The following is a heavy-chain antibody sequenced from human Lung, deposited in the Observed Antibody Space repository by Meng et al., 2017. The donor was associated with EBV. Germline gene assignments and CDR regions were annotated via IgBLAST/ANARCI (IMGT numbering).Heavy chain of an antibody. CDR1: GASISRSDL. CDR2: IYHSGST. D-gene: IGHD2-2*01. V-gene: IGHV4-4*02. CDR3: ARGGTSSAPFDY. Sequence: VLLQGSGPGLVKPSGTLSLTCDVSGASISRSDLWSWVRQPPGKGLEWIGEIYHSGSTNYNPSLKSRVTISVDTSKNQFSLSLNSVTAADTAVYYCARGGTSSAPFDYWGQETLVTVSS. J-gene: IGHJ4*02.